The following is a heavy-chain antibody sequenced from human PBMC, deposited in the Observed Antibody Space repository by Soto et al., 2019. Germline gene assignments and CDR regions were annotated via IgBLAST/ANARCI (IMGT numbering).Heavy chain of an antibody. CDR3: ARRYYYDSSGYYGPFDY. Sequence: QVQRVQSGAEVKKPGSSVKVSCKASGGTFSSYAISWVRQAPGQGLEWMGGIIPSFGTANYAQKFQGRVTITADESTSTAYMELSSLRSGDTAVYYCARRYYYDSSGYYGPFDYWGQGTLVTVSS. D-gene: IGHD3-22*01. V-gene: IGHV1-69*01. J-gene: IGHJ4*02. CDR1: GGTFSSYA. CDR2: IIPSFGTA.